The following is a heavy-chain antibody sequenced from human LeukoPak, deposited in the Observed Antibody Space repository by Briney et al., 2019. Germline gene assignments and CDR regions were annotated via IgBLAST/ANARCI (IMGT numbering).Heavy chain of an antibody. Sequence: ASVKVSCKASGYTFTSYYMHWVQQAPGQGLEWMGIINPSGGSTSYAQKFQGRVTMTRDTSISTAYMELSRLRSDDTAVYYCAREGYCSGGSCFNWFDPWGQGTLVTVSS. V-gene: IGHV1-46*01. CDR2: INPSGGST. J-gene: IGHJ5*02. CDR1: GYTFTSYY. D-gene: IGHD2-15*01. CDR3: AREGYCSGGSCFNWFDP.